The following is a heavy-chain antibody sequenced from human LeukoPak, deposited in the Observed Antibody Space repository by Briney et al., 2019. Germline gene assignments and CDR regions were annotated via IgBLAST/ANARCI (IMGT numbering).Heavy chain of an antibody. CDR1: GFTVSSNS. Sequence: LGGSLRLSCTVSGFTVSSNSMSWVRQAPGKGLEWVSFIYSGTIHYSDSVKGRFTISRDNSKNTLYLQMNSLRAEDTAVYYCARRAGAYSHPYDYWGQGTLVTVSS. D-gene: IGHD4/OR15-4a*01. V-gene: IGHV3-53*01. J-gene: IGHJ4*02. CDR2: IYSGTI. CDR3: ARRAGAYSHPYDY.